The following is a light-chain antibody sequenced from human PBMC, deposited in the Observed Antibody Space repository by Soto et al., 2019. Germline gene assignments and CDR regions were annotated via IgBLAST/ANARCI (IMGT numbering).Light chain of an antibody. J-gene: IGLJ1*01. CDR2: NNN. Sequence: QSALTQPPSASGTPGQRVTISCSGGNSNIGTNAVNWYQQLPGTAPKLLIYNNNQRPSGVPDRFSGSKSGTSASLAISGLQSEDEADYYCAAWDDSLNGYVFGTGTKDTVL. V-gene: IGLV1-44*01. CDR3: AAWDDSLNGYV. CDR1: NSNIGTNA.